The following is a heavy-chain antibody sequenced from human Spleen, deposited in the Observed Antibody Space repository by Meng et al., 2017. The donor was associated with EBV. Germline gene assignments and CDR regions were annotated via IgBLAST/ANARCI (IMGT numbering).Heavy chain of an antibody. CDR2: IYYSGSN. Sequence: LLLRRVGPGRVKPWETLAPPSIVSGGSSSSSNCYWGWSRQPPGKGLEWIGGIYYSGSNFYNPSLKSRCTISVDTSKNQFSLKLSSVTATDTAVYYCARRNFWNGYHYFDYWGQGTLVTVSS. D-gene: IGHD3-3*01. V-gene: IGHV4-39*01. J-gene: IGHJ4*02. CDR3: ARRNFWNGYHYFDY. CDR1: GGSSSSSNCY.